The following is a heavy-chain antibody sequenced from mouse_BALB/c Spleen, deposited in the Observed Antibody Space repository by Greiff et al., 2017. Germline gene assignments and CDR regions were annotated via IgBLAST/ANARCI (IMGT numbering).Heavy chain of an antibody. CDR2: ISNLAYSI. Sequence: EVKLVESGGGLVQPGGSRKLSCAASGFTFSDYGMAWVRQAPGKGPEWVAFISNLAYSIYYADTVTGRFTISRENAKNTLYLEMSSLRSEDTAMYYCARDRGLRDAMDYWGQGTSVTVSS. CDR1: GFTFSDYG. J-gene: IGHJ4*01. V-gene: IGHV5-15*02. D-gene: IGHD2-4*01. CDR3: ARDRGLRDAMDY.